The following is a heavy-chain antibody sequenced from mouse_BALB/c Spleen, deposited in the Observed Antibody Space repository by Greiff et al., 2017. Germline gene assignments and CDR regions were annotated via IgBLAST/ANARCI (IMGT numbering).Heavy chain of an antibody. CDR1: GYSITSGYS. J-gene: IGHJ2*01. Sequence: VQLQQSGPGLVKPSQSLSLTCSVTGYSITSGYSWHWIRQFPGNKLEWMGYIHYSGSTNYNPSLKSRISITRDTSKNQFFLQLNSVTTEDTATYYCARSLYGNYPFDYWGQGTTLTVSS. CDR3: ARSLYGNYPFDY. D-gene: IGHD2-1*01. V-gene: IGHV3-1*02. CDR2: IHYSGST.